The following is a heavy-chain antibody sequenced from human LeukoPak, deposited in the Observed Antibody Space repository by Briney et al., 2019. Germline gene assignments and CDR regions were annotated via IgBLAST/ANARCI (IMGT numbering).Heavy chain of an antibody. J-gene: IGHJ3*02. V-gene: IGHV4-59*08. CDR3: ARYGKNSITIFGVVINDAFDI. CDR1: GGSIVGYY. D-gene: IGHD3-3*01. Sequence: SETLSLTCTVSGGSIVGYYWSWIRQPPGKGLEWIAYIYSSGHTMSNPSLQSRVTMSLDTSRNQFSLKLSSVTAADTAVYYCARYGKNSITIFGVVINDAFDIWGQGTMVTVSS. CDR2: IYSSGHT.